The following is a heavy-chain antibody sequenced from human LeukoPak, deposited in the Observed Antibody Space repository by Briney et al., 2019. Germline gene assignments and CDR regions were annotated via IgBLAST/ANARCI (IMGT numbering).Heavy chain of an antibody. CDR2: ISAYNGNT. CDR3: ASGGELFPYYYYYYMDV. V-gene: IGHV1-18*01. Sequence: GASVKVSCKASGYTFTSYGISWVRQAPGQGLEWMGWISAYNGNTNYAQKFQGRVTITADKSTSAAYMELSSLRSEDTAVYYCASGGELFPYYYYYYMDVWGKGTTVTVSS. CDR1: GYTFTSYG. J-gene: IGHJ6*03. D-gene: IGHD3-10*01.